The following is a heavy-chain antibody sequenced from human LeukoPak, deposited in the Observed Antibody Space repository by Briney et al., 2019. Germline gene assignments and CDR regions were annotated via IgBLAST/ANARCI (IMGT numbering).Heavy chain of an antibody. CDR1: GGSISSYS. Sequence: SETLSLTCTVSGGSISSYSWSWIRQPPGKGLEWIGYIYYSGSTNYNPSLKSRVTISVDTSKNQFSLKLSSVTAADTAVYYCARHTSHDAGDAFDIWGQGTMVTVSS. V-gene: IGHV4-59*08. J-gene: IGHJ3*02. CDR3: ARHTSHDAGDAFDI. CDR2: IYYSGST. D-gene: IGHD1-1*01.